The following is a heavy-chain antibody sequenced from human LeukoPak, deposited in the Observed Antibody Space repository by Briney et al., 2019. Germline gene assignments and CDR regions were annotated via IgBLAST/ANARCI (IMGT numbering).Heavy chain of an antibody. J-gene: IGHJ4*02. D-gene: IGHD3-22*01. CDR1: GFTFTDHY. CDR2: ISSGGDII. V-gene: IGHV3-11*04. CDR3: AGGRGWLVDY. Sequence: PGGSLRLSCVASGFTFTDHYMSWVRQAPGKGLEWVSYISSGGDIIYYADSVKGRFTISRDNAKNSLYLQMNSLRAEDTAVYFCAGGRGWLVDYWGQGTRVTVSS.